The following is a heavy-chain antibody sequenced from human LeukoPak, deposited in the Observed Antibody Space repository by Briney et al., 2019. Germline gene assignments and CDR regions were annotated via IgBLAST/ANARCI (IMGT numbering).Heavy chain of an antibody. CDR1: GYTFTGYY. V-gene: IGHV1-2*02. Sequence: GASVKVSCKASGYTFTGYYMHWVRQAPGQGLEWMGWINPNSGGTNYAQKFQGRVTMTGDTSISTAYMELSRLRSDDTAVYYCARATSRGSSGWYAYYFDYWGQGTLVTVSS. J-gene: IGHJ4*02. CDR3: ARATSRGSSGWYAYYFDY. D-gene: IGHD6-19*01. CDR2: INPNSGGT.